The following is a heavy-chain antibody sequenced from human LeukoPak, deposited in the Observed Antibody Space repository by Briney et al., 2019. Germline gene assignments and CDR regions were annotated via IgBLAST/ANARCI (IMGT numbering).Heavy chain of an antibody. CDR1: GGSISSYY. CDR3: ARINWNYFDY. V-gene: IGHV4-59*08. CDR2: IYYSGNT. J-gene: IGHJ4*02. D-gene: IGHD1-1*01. Sequence: ASDTLSLTCTVSGGSISSYYWSWVRQPPGKGMEWIGYIYYSGNTNYNPSLKSRLTMSADRSRNQFSLNLNSVTAADTAVYYCARINWNYFDYWGQGTLVTVSS.